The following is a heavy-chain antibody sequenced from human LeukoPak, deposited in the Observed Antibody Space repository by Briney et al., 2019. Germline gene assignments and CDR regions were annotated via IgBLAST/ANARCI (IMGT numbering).Heavy chain of an antibody. CDR3: AREAGASSFRPLDC. V-gene: IGHV4-4*07. Sequence: TPSETLSLTCTVSGGSISNYYWSWIRQPAGKGLEWIGCISNSGSTNYNLVHKSRVTMSVDTSKKQFSVRLSSVTAADTAMYYCAREAGASSFRPLDCWGQGVLVSVSS. CDR2: ISNSGST. J-gene: IGHJ4*02. D-gene: IGHD1-26*01. CDR1: GGSISNYY.